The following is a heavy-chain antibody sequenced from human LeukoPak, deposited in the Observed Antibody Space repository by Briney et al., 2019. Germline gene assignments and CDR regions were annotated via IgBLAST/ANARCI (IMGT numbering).Heavy chain of an antibody. V-gene: IGHV1-69*04. D-gene: IGHD5-12*01. J-gene: IGHJ4*02. Sequence: ASVKVSCKASGYTFTSYDISWVRQAPGQGLEWMGRIIPILGIANYAQKFQGRVTITADKSTSTAYMELSSLRSEDTAVYYCARGRFSGYATFDYWGQGTLVTVSS. CDR1: GYTFTSYD. CDR3: ARGRFSGYATFDY. CDR2: IIPILGIA.